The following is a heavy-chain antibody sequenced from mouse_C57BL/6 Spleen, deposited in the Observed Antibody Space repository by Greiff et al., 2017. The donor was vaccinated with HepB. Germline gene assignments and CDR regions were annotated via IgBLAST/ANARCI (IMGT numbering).Heavy chain of an antibody. V-gene: IGHV1-22*01. CDR1: GYTFTDYN. CDR2: INPNNGGT. CDR3: ASTVVATRYYFDY. Sequence: VQLQQSGPELVKPGASVKMSCKASGYTFTDYNMHWVQQSHGKSLEWIGYINPNNGGTSYNQKFKGKATLTVNKSSSTAYMELRSLTSEDSAVYYCASTVVATRYYFDYWGQGTTLTVSS. J-gene: IGHJ2*01. D-gene: IGHD1-1*01.